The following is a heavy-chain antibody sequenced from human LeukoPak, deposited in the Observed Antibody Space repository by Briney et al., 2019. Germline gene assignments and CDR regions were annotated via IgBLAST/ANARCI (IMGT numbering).Heavy chain of an antibody. CDR2: ISGSGESI. CDR1: GSTFSSYV. V-gene: IGHV3-23*01. CDR3: AKDPRGGYSGSWYFDY. Sequence: SGGSLRLSCSASGSTFSSYVLSWVRQAPGKGLEWVSAISGSGESIYYADSVKGRFTISRDNSKDTLYLQMNSLTAEDTAVYYCAKDPRGGYSGSWYFDYWGQGTLVTVSS. D-gene: IGHD5-12*01. J-gene: IGHJ4*02.